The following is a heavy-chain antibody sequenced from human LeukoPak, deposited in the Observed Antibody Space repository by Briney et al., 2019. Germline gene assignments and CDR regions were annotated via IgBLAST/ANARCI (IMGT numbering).Heavy chain of an antibody. V-gene: IGHV3-21*01. CDR3: ARDPSYRGADAFDI. J-gene: IGHJ3*02. Sequence: PGGSLRLSCAVSGFTFSSYIMTWVRQAPGKGLEWVSSISSSSSFIYYADSVRGRFSISRDNAKNSPYLQMNSLRAEDTAVYYCARDPSYRGADAFDIWGQGTMVTVSS. CDR1: GFTFSSYI. D-gene: IGHD3-16*02. CDR2: ISSSSSFI.